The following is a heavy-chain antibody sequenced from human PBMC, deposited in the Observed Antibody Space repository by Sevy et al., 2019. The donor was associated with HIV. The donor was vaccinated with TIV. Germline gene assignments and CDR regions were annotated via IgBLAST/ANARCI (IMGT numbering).Heavy chain of an antibody. D-gene: IGHD6-19*01. V-gene: IGHV4-59*01. CDR1: GGSISTYY. CDR2: IYYSGNT. Sequence: SETLSLTCTVSGGSISTYYWSWIRQPPGKGLEWIGHIYYSGNTNYNPSLKSRVTISLDTSKNQFSLNLNSVTAADTAVYYCARAPAGGWSVWGQGALVTVSS. CDR3: ARAPAGGWSV. J-gene: IGHJ4*02.